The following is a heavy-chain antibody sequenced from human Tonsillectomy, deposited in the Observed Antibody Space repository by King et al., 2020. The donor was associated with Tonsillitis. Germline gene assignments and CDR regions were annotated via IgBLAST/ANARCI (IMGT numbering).Heavy chain of an antibody. J-gene: IGHJ4*02. D-gene: IGHD1-1*01. Sequence: VQLVESGGGLMQPGGSLRLSCAASGFIVSRHYMSWVRQAPGRGLEWVSIIYSRGTKFYADSVKGRFTISRDNAKNTLFLQMKDVRVEDTAVYYCARGNWNDVFDYWGQGTPVTVSS. CDR3: ARGNWNDVFDY. V-gene: IGHV3-53*01. CDR2: IYSRGTK. CDR1: GFIVSRHY.